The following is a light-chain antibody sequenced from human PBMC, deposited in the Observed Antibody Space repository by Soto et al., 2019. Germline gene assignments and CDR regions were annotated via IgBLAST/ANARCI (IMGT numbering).Light chain of an antibody. Sequence: QSALTQPASVSGSPGQSITISCTGTSSDVGGYNYVSWYQQHPGKAPKLMIYEVTNRPSGVSNRFSGSKSGNTASLTISGLQAEDEADYYCSQYTRSNTLAVFGGGTKLTFL. J-gene: IGLJ2*01. V-gene: IGLV2-14*01. CDR2: EVT. CDR1: SSDVGGYNY. CDR3: SQYTRSNTLAV.